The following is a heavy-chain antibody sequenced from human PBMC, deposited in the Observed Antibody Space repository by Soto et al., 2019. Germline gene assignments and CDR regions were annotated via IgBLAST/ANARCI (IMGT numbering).Heavy chain of an antibody. V-gene: IGHV5-51*01. CDR1: GYSFTSYW. J-gene: IGHJ6*04. CDR3: ARHVRNYYYGMDV. CDR2: IYPGDSDT. Sequence: GESLKISCKGAGYSFTSYWIGWVRQMPGKGLEWMGIIYPGDSDTRYSPSFQGQVTISADKSISTAYLQWSSLKASDTAMYYGARHVRNYYYGMDVWGKGTTVTVS. D-gene: IGHD2-8*01.